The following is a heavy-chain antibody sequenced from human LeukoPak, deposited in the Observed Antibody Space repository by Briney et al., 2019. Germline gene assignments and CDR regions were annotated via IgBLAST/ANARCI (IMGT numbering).Heavy chain of an antibody. D-gene: IGHD7-27*01. Sequence: ASVKVSCKASGYTFTGYYMHRVRQAPGQGLEWMGRINPNSGGTNYAQKFQGRVTMTRDTSISTAYMELSRLRSDDTAVYYCARFLLGIRAFDIWGQGTMVTVSS. V-gene: IGHV1-2*06. CDR2: INPNSGGT. CDR1: GYTFTGYY. J-gene: IGHJ3*02. CDR3: ARFLLGIRAFDI.